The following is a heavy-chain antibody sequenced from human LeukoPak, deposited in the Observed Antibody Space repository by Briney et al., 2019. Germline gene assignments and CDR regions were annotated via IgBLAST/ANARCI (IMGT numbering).Heavy chain of an antibody. CDR3: ARAGNLVIKDYYYYYYMDV. CDR2: NYYCRST. J-gene: IGHJ6*03. D-gene: IGHD3-9*01. CDR1: GGSLSRYN. Sequence: SDTLSLTCTVSGGSLSRYNWRCIRQPPGKGLEWSGYNYYCRSTNNNPSLKSRITISVDTSKNQFSLKLRSVSAADTAVYYCARAGNLVIKDYYYYYYMDVWGKGTTVTVSS. V-gene: IGHV4-59*07.